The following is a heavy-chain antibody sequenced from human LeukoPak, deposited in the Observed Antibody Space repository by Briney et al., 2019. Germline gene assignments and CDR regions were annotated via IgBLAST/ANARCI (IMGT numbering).Heavy chain of an antibody. CDR2: IYYSGTT. D-gene: IGHD3-22*01. J-gene: IGHJ4*02. V-gene: IGHV4-39*07. CDR3: ARDGSGYYLGIDY. Sequence: PSETLSLTCTVSGGSISSSDSYWGWIRQPPGKGLEWIGNIYYSGTTYYSPSLKSRVTISVDTSKNHFSLKLSSVTAADTAMYYCARDGSGYYLGIDYWGQGTLVTVSS. CDR1: GGSISSSDSY.